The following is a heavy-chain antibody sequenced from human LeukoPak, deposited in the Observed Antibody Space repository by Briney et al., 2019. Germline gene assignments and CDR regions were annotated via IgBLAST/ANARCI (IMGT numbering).Heavy chain of an antibody. CDR1: GFSFSDYS. J-gene: IGHJ3*02. V-gene: IGHV3-21*01. CDR2: IGTGSRSM. D-gene: IGHD6-13*01. CDR3: ARDVAAGAFDI. Sequence: GGSLRLSCAAFGFSFSDYSMNWVRQAPGKGLEWVSSIGTGSRSMYYADSVKGRLTISRDNAKNSLYLQMNSLRAEDTAVYYCARDVAAGAFDIWGKGQWSPSLQ.